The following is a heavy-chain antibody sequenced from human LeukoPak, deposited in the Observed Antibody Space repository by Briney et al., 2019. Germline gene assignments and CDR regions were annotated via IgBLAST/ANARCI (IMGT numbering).Heavy chain of an antibody. D-gene: IGHD1-26*01. J-gene: IGHJ4*02. V-gene: IGHV6-1*01. CDR3: AGGPGTLYS. Sequence: SQTLSLTCAISGDSVSSNSAAWNWIRQSPSRGLEWLGRTYYRSRWYNEYAVSVKSRITINADTSKNQFSLRLKSVTPEDTAVYYCAGGPGTLYSWGQGALVTVSS. CDR1: GDSVSSNSAA. CDR2: TYYRSRWYN.